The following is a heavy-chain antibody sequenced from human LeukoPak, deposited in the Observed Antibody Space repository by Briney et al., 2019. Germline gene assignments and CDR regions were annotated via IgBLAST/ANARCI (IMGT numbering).Heavy chain of an antibody. D-gene: IGHD7-27*01. J-gene: IGHJ3*02. CDR3: ARDRDGDDAFDI. Sequence: SVKVSCKASGGTFSSYAISWVRQAPGQGLEWMGGIIPIFGTANYAQKFQGRVTITADESTSTAYMELSSLRSEDTAVYYCARDRDGDDAFDIWGQGTMVTVSS. CDR1: GGTFSSYA. V-gene: IGHV1-69*13. CDR2: IIPIFGTA.